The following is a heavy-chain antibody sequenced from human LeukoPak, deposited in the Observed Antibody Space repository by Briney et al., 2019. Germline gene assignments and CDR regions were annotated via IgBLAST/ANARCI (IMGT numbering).Heavy chain of an antibody. V-gene: IGHV3-30*02. CDR2: IRYDGSYK. CDR3: ARAAIFGAVTQYYFDY. CDR1: GFTFSSYG. D-gene: IGHD3-3*01. Sequence: GGSLRLSCAASGFTFSSYGMHWVRQAPGTGLEWVAFIRYDGSYKYYADSVKGRFTISRDNSKNTLYLQMNSLRPEDTAVYYCARAAIFGAVTQYYFDYWGQGTLVTVSS. J-gene: IGHJ4*02.